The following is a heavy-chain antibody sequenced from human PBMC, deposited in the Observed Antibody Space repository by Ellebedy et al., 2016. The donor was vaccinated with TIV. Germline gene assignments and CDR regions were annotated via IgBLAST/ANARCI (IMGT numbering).Heavy chain of an antibody. Sequence: GESLKISCAASGFTFSSYSMSWVRQAPGKGLEWVSAISGSGGSTYYADSVKGRFTISRDNSKNTLYLQMNSLRAEDTAVYYCAKDMPSGPFQDWGQGTLVTVSS. CDR2: ISGSGGST. V-gene: IGHV3-23*01. J-gene: IGHJ4*02. D-gene: IGHD6-25*01. CDR1: GFTFSSYS. CDR3: AKDMPSGPFQD.